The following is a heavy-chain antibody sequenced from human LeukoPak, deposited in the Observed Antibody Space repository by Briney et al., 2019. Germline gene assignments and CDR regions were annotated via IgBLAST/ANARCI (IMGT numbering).Heavy chain of an antibody. CDR2: VYYTGSS. CDR1: DDSISRFY. D-gene: IGHD3-10*01. Sequence: SETLSLTCTVADDSISRFYWSWIRQPPGKGLEWIGSVYYTGSSEYNPSLKSRVTISVDTSKNQFSLKLSSVTAADTAVYYCAREDYYGSGIGFFDYWGQGTLVTVSS. J-gene: IGHJ4*02. V-gene: IGHV4-59*01. CDR3: AREDYYGSGIGFFDY.